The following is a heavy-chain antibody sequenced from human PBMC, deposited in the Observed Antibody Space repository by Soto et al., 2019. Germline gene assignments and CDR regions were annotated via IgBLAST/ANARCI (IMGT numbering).Heavy chain of an antibody. CDR3: MSLVVVIATAASLDV. CDR2: IRSKANNYAT. V-gene: IGHV3-73*01. D-gene: IGHD2-21*01. Sequence: EVQLVESGGGLVQPGGSLKLSCAASGLTFSGSAMHWVRQASGKGLEWVGRIRSKANNYATAYAASVNGRFTISRDDSTNTAYLQMNSLKTEDTAVYYCMSLVVVIATAASLDVWGKGTTVTVSS. CDR1: GLTFSGSA. J-gene: IGHJ6*04.